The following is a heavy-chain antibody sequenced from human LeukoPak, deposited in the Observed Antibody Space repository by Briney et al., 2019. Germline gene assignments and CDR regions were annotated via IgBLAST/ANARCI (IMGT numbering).Heavy chain of an antibody. D-gene: IGHD3-16*02. CDR3: ASDSSPGYYDNVCGTYPRY. CDR2: IKQDGSEK. CDR1: GFTFSNYW. Sequence: GGSLRLSCAASGFTFSNYWMSWVRQAPGKGLEWVANIKQDGSEKYYVDSVKGRFTISRDNAKKALYLQMNSLRFWDKAVYYHASDSSPGYYDNVCGTYPRYWGQGTLVTVSS. J-gene: IGHJ4*02. V-gene: IGHV3-7*05.